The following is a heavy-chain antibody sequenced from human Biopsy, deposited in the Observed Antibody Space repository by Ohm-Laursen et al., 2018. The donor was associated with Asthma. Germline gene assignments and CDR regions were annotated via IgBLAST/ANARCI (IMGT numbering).Heavy chain of an antibody. CDR2: INAANGNT. Sequence: ASVKVSCKASGYTFINYAIHWVRQAPGHSLEWMGWINAANGNTKYSQKIQGRLTISRDTSASTAYMDLSSLRSEDTAVYYCARTYFDFLTGQVQDAFAMWGQGTMATVSS. V-gene: IGHV1-3*01. CDR1: GYTFINYA. J-gene: IGHJ3*02. D-gene: IGHD3-9*01. CDR3: ARTYFDFLTGQVQDAFAM.